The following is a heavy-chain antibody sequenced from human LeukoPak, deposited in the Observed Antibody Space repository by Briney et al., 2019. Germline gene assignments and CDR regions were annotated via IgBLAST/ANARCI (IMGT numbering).Heavy chain of an antibody. CDR2: IYYSGST. CDR3: ARLTADCSSTSCHYYFDY. J-gene: IGHJ4*02. D-gene: IGHD2-2*01. V-gene: IGHV4-38-2*02. Sequence: SETLSLTCTVSGYSISSGYYWGWIRQPPGKGLEWIGSIYYSGSTYYNPSLKSRVTISVDTSKNQFSLKLSSVTAADTAVYYCARLTADCSSTSCHYYFDYWGQGTLVTVSS. CDR1: GYSISSGYY.